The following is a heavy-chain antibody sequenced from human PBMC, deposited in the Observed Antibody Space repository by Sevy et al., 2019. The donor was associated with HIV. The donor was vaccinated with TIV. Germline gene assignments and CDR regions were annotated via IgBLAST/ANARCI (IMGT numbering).Heavy chain of an antibody. V-gene: IGHV3-30-3*01. Sequence: GGSLRLSCAASGFTFSSYAMHWVRQAPGKGLEWVAVISYDGSNKYYADSVKGRFTISRDNSKNTLYLQMNSLRAEDTAVYYCAREGGDFWSGYYTGTDYYYGMTSGAKGPRSPSP. CDR3: AREGGDFWSGYYTGTDYYYGMTS. CDR1: GFTFSSYA. J-gene: IGHJ6*02. CDR2: ISYDGSNK. D-gene: IGHD3-3*01.